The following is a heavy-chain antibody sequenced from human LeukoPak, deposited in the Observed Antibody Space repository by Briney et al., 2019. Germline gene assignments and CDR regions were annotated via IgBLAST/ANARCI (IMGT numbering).Heavy chain of an antibody. CDR1: GFTFSSYD. V-gene: IGHV3-13*01. CDR2: IGTAGDT. CDR3: ARARGADYYDSSSPTDAFDI. D-gene: IGHD3-22*01. J-gene: IGHJ3*02. Sequence: PGGSLRLSCAASGFTFSSYDMHRVRQATGKGLEWVSAIGTAGDTYYPGSVKGRFTTSRENAKNSLYLQMNSLRAGDTAVYYCARARGADYYDSSSPTDAFDIWGQGTMVTVSS.